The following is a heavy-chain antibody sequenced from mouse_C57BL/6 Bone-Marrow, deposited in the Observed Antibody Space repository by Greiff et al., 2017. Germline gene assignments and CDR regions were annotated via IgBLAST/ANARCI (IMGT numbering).Heavy chain of an antibody. Sequence: VQLQQSGPGLVQPSQSLSITCTVSGFSLTSYGVHWVRQSQGKGQEWLGVVWSGGSTDYNAAFISKLSISKDNSKSQFFYKMNSLQADDTAIYYCARNKGIYYGNYGNAMDYWGQGTSVTVSA. CDR3: ARNKGIYYGNYGNAMDY. V-gene: IGHV2-2*01. J-gene: IGHJ4*01. CDR1: GFSLTSYG. D-gene: IGHD2-1*01. CDR2: VWSGGST.